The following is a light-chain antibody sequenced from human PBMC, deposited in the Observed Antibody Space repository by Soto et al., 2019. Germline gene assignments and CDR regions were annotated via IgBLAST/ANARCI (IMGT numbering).Light chain of an antibody. J-gene: IGKJ1*01. CDR2: AAS. V-gene: IGKV1-5*01. CDR1: QSIGNF. Sequence: DIQMTQSPSSLSTSVGDRVTITCRASQSIGNFLSWYQQKPGKAPKLLMYAASTLQSGVPSRFSGSGSGTEFTLTISSPQPDDFATYYCQHYNSYSEAFGQGTKVDIK. CDR3: QHYNSYSEA.